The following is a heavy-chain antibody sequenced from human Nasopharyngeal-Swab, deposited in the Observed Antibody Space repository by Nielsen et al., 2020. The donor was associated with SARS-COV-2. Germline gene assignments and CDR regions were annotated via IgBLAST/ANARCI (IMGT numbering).Heavy chain of an antibody. J-gene: IGHJ1*01. V-gene: IGHV4-61*02. D-gene: IGHD3-22*01. Sequence: WIRQPPGKGLEWLGRLYTSGSTNYNPSLKSRVTISVDTSKNQFSLKLSSVTAADTAVYYCARDGGYYYDSSGNYAEYFQHWGQGALVTVSS. CDR2: LYTSGST. CDR3: ARDGGYYYDSSGNYAEYFQH.